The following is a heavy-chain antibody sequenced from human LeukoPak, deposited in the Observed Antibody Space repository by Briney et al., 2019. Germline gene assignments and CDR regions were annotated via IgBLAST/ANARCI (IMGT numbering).Heavy chain of an antibody. CDR1: GGSFSGYY. CDR2: INHSGST. J-gene: IGHJ6*02. CDR3: RVVPAAIETYYYYGMDV. V-gene: IGHV4-34*01. D-gene: IGHD2-2*02. Sequence: SSETLSLTCAVYGGSFSGYYWSWIRQPPGKGLEWIGEINHSGSTNYNPSLKSRVTISVDTSKNQFSLKLSSVTAADTAVYYCRVVPAAIETYYYYGMDVWGQGTTVTVSS.